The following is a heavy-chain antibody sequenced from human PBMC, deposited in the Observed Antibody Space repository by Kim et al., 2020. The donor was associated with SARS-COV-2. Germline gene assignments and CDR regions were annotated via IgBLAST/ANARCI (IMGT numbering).Heavy chain of an antibody. D-gene: IGHD6-13*01. V-gene: IGHV1-3*04. CDR2: INTGVGNT. CDR3: ARPTRRSLASSDSFDI. CDR1: GYSFTTYA. Sequence: ASVKVSCKASGYSFTTYAMHWVRQAPGQRLEWMGWINTGVGNTKYSQKFQGRVTISRDTSASTAYMELSSLRSEDTAVYYCARPTRRSLASSDSFDIWG. J-gene: IGHJ3*02.